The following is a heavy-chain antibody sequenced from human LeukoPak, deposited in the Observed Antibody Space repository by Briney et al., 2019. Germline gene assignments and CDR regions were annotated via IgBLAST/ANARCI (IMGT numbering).Heavy chain of an antibody. CDR3: AKAGDTHYDTRPFFDY. J-gene: IGHJ4*02. D-gene: IGHD3-22*01. Sequence: PGGSLRLSCAASGFTFDDYAMHWVRQAPGKGLEWVAGISWNSGSIGYADSVKGRFTISRDNAKNSLYLQMNSLRAEDTALYYCAKAGDTHYDTRPFFDYWGQGTLVTVSS. V-gene: IGHV3-9*01. CDR2: ISWNSGSI. CDR1: GFTFDDYA.